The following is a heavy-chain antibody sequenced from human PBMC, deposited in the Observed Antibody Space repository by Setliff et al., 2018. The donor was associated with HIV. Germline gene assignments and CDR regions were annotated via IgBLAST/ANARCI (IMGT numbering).Heavy chain of an antibody. CDR2: INQDGSEK. CDR1: GFTFSSYW. J-gene: IGHJ6*03. Sequence: GGSLRLSCAASGFTFSSYWMSWVRQAPGKGLEWVANINQDGSEKYYVDSVKGRFTISRDSAKNSLYLQMNSLRAEDTAVYYCARDATRGGDMDVWAKGTTVTVSS. CDR3: ARDATRGGDMDV. D-gene: IGHD2-15*01. V-gene: IGHV3-7*01.